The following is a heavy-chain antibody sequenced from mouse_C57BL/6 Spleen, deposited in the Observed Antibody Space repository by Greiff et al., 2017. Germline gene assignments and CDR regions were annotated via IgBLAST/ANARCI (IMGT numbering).Heavy chain of an antibody. V-gene: IGHV1-80*01. CDR1: GYAFSSYW. J-gene: IGHJ2*01. Sequence: VQVVESGAELVKPGASVKISCKASGYAFSSYWMNWVKQRPGKGLEWIGQIYPGDGDTNYNGKFKGKATLTVDKSSSTAYMQLSSLTSEDSAVYFWARGDDGYPCDFDYWGQGTTLTVSS. D-gene: IGHD2-3*01. CDR3: ARGDDGYPCDFDY. CDR2: IYPGDGDT.